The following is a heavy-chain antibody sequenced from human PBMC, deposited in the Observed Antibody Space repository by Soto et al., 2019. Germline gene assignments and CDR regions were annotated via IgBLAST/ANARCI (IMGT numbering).Heavy chain of an antibody. D-gene: IGHD2-21*01. J-gene: IGHJ4*02. CDR1: GGSISSGGYF. CDR3: AREGYAHFGDDGPFDLFYFDN. CDR2: IYHSGST. V-gene: IGHV4-31*03. Sequence: QMQLQESGPGLVKPIQTLSLTCTVSGGSISSGGYFWNWLRQHPGKGLEWIGFIYHSGSTFYSPSLQSRVSISVDTSKNQFSLKLSSVTPADTAVYYCAREGYAHFGDDGPFDLFYFDNWGPGTLLTVSS.